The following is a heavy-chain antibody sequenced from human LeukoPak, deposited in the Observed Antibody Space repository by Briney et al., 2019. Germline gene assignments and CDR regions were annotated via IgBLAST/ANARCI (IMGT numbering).Heavy chain of an antibody. V-gene: IGHV4-38-2*01. J-gene: IGHJ5*02. CDR2: ISHSGNT. D-gene: IGHD3-10*01. Sequence: SETLSLTCAVSRFSISSGYYWGWIRQPPGKGLEWVATISHSGNTYCNPSLQSRVTVSLDTSKNQFSLNVTSVKAADTAMYYCTRGTLHLDTWGQGTLVIVSS. CDR3: TRGTLHLDT. CDR1: RFSISSGYY.